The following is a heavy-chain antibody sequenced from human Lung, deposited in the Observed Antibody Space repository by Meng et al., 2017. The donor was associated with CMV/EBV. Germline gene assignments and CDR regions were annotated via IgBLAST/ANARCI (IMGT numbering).Heavy chain of an antibody. D-gene: IGHD2-15*01. V-gene: IGHV3-30*04. Sequence: SGFPVSGHAMHWVRQAPGRGLQWVALLSYDGSKTYLADFVQGRFTISRDNSKNTLYLHMSGLRPDDTAVYFCARPRSGFVVVPSAIDYWGRGTLVTVSS. CDR2: LSYDGSKT. CDR1: GFPVSGHA. CDR3: ARPRSGFVVVPSAIDY. J-gene: IGHJ4*02.